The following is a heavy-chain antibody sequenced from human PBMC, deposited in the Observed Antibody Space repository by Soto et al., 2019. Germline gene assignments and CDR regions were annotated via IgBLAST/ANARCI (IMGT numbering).Heavy chain of an antibody. V-gene: IGHV1-69*06. J-gene: IGHJ4*02. CDR3: ARYNYDSSGYYYAHFDY. CDR2: IIPIFGTA. CDR1: GGSFSNFG. D-gene: IGHD3-22*01. Sequence: GPSVKVSCKASGGSFSNFGISWVRRAPGQELEWMGGIIPIFGTANYAQKFQGRVTITADKSTSTAYMELSSLRSEDTAVYYCARYNYDSSGYYYAHFDYWGQGTLVTVSS.